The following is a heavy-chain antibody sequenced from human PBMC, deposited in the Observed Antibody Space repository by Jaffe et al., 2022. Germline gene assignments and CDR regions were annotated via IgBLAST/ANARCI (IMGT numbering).Heavy chain of an antibody. CDR1: GFTFSSYA. Sequence: EVQLVESGGGLVQPGGSLRLSCAASGFTFSSYAMHWVRQAPGKGLEYVSAISSNGGSTYYANSVKGRFTISRDNSKNTLYLQMGSLRAEDMAVYYCARGRGLDIVVVVAAYFDYWGQGTLVTVSS. CDR3: ARGRGLDIVVVVAAYFDY. D-gene: IGHD2-15*01. CDR2: ISSNGGST. J-gene: IGHJ4*02. V-gene: IGHV3-64*01.